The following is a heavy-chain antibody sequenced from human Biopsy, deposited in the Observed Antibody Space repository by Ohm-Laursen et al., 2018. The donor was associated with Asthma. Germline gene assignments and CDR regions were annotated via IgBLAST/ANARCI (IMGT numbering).Heavy chain of an antibody. CDR2: ISVYNGNT. Sequence: PSVYASCKTSGYTLNSAGITWARQAPGHGLEWMGWISVYNGNTKVAQKLQDRVTMITDTSTSTAYMELRSLRSDDTAVYFCARAMDYSHYNGIDVWGQGPSVTVS. CDR1: GYTLNSAG. V-gene: IGHV1-18*01. J-gene: IGHJ6*02. CDR3: ARAMDYSHYNGIDV. D-gene: IGHD3-10*01.